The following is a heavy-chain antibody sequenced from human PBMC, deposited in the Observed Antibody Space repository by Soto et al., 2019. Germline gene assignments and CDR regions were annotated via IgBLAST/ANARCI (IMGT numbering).Heavy chain of an antibody. CDR2: IYYSGST. Sequence: QVQLQESGPGLVKPSETLSLTCTVSGGSISSYYWSWIRQPPGKGLEWIGYIYYSGSTNYNPSLKSRVTISVDTSKNQFSLKLSSVTAADTAVYYCARDGGGYSYGYPYYYYMDAWGKGTTVTVSS. D-gene: IGHD5-18*01. V-gene: IGHV4-59*01. J-gene: IGHJ6*03. CDR1: GGSISSYY. CDR3: ARDGGGYSYGYPYYYYMDA.